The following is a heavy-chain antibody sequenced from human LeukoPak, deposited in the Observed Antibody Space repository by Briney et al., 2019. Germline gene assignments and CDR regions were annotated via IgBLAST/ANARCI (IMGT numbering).Heavy chain of an antibody. CDR3: ARVPIAAAGTFSDY. D-gene: IGHD6-13*01. J-gene: IGHJ4*02. V-gene: IGHV3-48*03. Sequence: GGSLRLSCAASGFTFGSYEMNWVRQAPGKGLEWVSYISSSGSTIYYADSVKGRFTISRDNAKNSLFLQMNSLRAEDTAVYYCARVPIAAAGTFSDYWGQGTLVTVSS. CDR1: GFTFGSYE. CDR2: ISSSGSTI.